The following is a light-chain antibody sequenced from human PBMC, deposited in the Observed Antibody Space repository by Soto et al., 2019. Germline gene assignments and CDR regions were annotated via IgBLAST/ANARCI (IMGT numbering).Light chain of an antibody. V-gene: IGKV1-39*01. CDR2: AAS. J-gene: IGKJ2*01. CDR3: QQSYGTPHT. CDR1: QSISNY. Sequence: DIQMTQSPSSLSASVGDRVTITCRASQSISNYLNWYQQKPGKAPKLLIYAASSLQSGVPSRFSGSGSGTDFTLTIRSLQPEDFATYYCQQSYGTPHTFGQGTKLEIK.